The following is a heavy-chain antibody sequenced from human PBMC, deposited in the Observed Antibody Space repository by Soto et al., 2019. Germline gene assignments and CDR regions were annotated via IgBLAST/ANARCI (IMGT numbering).Heavy chain of an antibody. V-gene: IGHV3-11*01. CDR3: ARAVRFLEWLPYYYYYYGMDV. Sequence: QVQLVESGGGLVKPGGSLRLSCAASGFTFSDYYMSWIRQAPGKGLEWVSYISSSGSTIYYADSVKGRFTISRDNAKNSLSLQMNSLRAEDTAVYYCARAVRFLEWLPYYYYYYGMDVWGQGTTVTVSS. CDR2: ISSSGSTI. D-gene: IGHD3-3*01. J-gene: IGHJ6*02. CDR1: GFTFSDYY.